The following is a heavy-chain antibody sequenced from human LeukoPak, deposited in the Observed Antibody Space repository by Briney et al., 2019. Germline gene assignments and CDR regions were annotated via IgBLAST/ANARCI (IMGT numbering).Heavy chain of an antibody. Sequence: TGGSLRLSCAASGFTFSSYSMNWVRQAPGKGLEWVSSISSSSSYIYYADSVKGRFTISRDNAKNSLYLQMNSLRAEDTALYSCARDLSYKERGVDFDALDIWGQGTVVTVSS. V-gene: IGHV3-21*01. J-gene: IGHJ3*02. CDR3: ARDLSYKERGVDFDALDI. CDR1: GFTFSSYS. CDR2: ISSSSSYI. D-gene: IGHD3-10*01.